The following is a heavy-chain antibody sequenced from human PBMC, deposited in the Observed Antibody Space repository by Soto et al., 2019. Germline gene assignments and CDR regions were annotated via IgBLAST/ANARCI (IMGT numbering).Heavy chain of an antibody. CDR3: ARSPERDDFWSGYWFDP. Sequence: ASVKVSCKASGYTFTGYYMHWVRQAPGQGLEWMGWINPNSGGTNYAQKFQGWVTMTRGTSISTAYMELSRLRSDDTAVYYCARSPERDDFWSGYWFDPWGQGTLVTVSS. D-gene: IGHD3-3*01. CDR2: INPNSGGT. J-gene: IGHJ5*02. V-gene: IGHV1-2*04. CDR1: GYTFTGYY.